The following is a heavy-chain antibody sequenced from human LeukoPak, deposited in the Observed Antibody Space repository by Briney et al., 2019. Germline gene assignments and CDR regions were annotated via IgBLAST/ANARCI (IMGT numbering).Heavy chain of an antibody. J-gene: IGHJ4*02. CDR3: AALVYSGSRYHFDT. V-gene: IGHV4-59*02. D-gene: IGHD1-26*01. CDR1: NGAVKNYY. CDR2: FLYSGTT. Sequence: SETLSLTCSVSNGAVKNYYWTWIRQPSGQGLEWIGNFLYSGTTTYRASLDSRLIISVDNSKNTASLRLFSVTAADTAVYYCAALVYSGSRYHFDTRGQGTLVTVSS.